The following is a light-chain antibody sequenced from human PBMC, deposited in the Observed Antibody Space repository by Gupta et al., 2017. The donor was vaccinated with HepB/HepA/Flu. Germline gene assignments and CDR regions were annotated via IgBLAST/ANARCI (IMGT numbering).Light chain of an antibody. J-gene: IGLJ3*02. V-gene: IGLV3-1*01. CDR2: QDS. Sequence: SYELTQPPSVSVSSGLTATITCSGDNLGNIYASWFQQTPGQSPLLIIFQDSNRPSGIPERFSGSNSGNTATLTIIGTQPTDEADYYCQAWDGSSLVFGGGTKLTVL. CDR1: NLGNIY. CDR3: QAWDGSSLV.